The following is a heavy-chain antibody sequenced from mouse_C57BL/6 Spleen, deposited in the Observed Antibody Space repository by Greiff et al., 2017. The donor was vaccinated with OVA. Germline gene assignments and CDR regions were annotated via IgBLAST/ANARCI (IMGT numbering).Heavy chain of an antibody. Sequence: VQLVESGAELVRPGASVTLSCKASGYTFTDYEMHWVKQTPVHGLEWIGAIDPETGGTAYNQKFKGKAILTADKSSSTAYMELRSLTSEDSAVYYCTRWGYGFAYWGQGTLVTVSA. J-gene: IGHJ3*01. D-gene: IGHD2-2*01. V-gene: IGHV1-15*01. CDR3: TRWGYGFAY. CDR1: GYTFTDYE. CDR2: IDPETGGT.